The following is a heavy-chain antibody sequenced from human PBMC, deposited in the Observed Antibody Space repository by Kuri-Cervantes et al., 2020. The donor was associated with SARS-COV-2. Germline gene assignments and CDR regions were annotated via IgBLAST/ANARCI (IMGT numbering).Heavy chain of an antibody. Sequence: GSLRLSCAASGFTFSSYAMSWVRQAPGKGLEWVANIKQDGSEEYYVDSVKGRFTISRDNAKNSLYLQMNSLRAEDTAVYYCARVFFFQRGRAAFDIWGQGTMVTVSS. V-gene: IGHV3-7*01. CDR2: IKQDGSEE. D-gene: IGHD6-25*01. J-gene: IGHJ3*02. CDR1: GFTFSSYA. CDR3: ARVFFFQRGRAAFDI.